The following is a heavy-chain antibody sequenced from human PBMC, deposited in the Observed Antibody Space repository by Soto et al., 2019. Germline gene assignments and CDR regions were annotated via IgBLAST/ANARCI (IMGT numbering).Heavy chain of an antibody. V-gene: IGHV5-51*01. CDR2: IYLGDSDT. CDR3: ARPAYFTDDLCYSHDH. CDR1: GYRLTSYW. Sequence: GESLKISCKGSGYRLTSYWIAWVRQMPGKGLEWMGSIYLGDSDTRYSPSFQGQVTISADKSITNAYLQWSSQKASDTAMYYCARPAYFTDDLCYSHDHWGQGTQVTVSS. D-gene: IGHD2-8*01. J-gene: IGHJ4*02.